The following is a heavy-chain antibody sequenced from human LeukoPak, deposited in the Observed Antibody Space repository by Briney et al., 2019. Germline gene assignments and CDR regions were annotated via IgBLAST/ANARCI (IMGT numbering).Heavy chain of an antibody. CDR3: ARLKQWQPQRYFFEY. D-gene: IGHD6-19*01. Sequence: PGGSLRLSCAASGFTFNTYAMSWVRQAPGKGLEWVSTFSGASTTSYADAVKGRVTISRDNSKNILYLQLNSLRAEDTAVYYCARLKQWQPQRYFFEYWGQGALVTVAS. V-gene: IGHV3-23*01. CDR1: GFTFNTYA. CDR2: FSGASTT. J-gene: IGHJ4*02.